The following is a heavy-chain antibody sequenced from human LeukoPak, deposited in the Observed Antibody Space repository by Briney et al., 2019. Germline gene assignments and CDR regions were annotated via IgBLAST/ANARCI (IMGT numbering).Heavy chain of an antibody. V-gene: IGHV3-7*01. J-gene: IGHJ6*02. D-gene: IGHD3-22*01. CDR2: IKRDGNEK. CDR1: GFSFSTYW. Sequence: GGSLRLSCAASGFSFSTYWMSWVRQAPGKGLEWVASIKRDGNEKYYVDSVKGRFTISRDNAKNSLYLQMNSLRAEDTAVYYCARDLTDYYDSSGPNYYYYYGMDVWGQGTTVTASS. CDR3: ARDLTDYYDSSGPNYYYYYGMDV.